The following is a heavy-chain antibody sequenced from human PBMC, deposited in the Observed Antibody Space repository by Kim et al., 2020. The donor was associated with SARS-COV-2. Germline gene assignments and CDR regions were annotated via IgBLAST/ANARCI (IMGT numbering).Heavy chain of an antibody. CDR1: GFTFSSYG. D-gene: IGHD6-13*01. CDR3: AKHIALYSSSWFTGDY. CDR2: ISYDGSNK. V-gene: IGHV3-30*18. Sequence: GGSLRLSCAASGFTFSSYGMHWVRQAPGKGLEWVAVISYDGSNKYYADSVKGRFTISRDNSKNTLYLQMNSLRAEDTAVYYCAKHIALYSSSWFTGDYWG. J-gene: IGHJ4*01.